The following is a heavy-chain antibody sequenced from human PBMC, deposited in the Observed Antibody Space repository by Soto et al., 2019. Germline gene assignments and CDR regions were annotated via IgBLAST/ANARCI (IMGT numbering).Heavy chain of an antibody. CDR3: ARHHGPTTSENWFAH. CDR1: GYTFFTYD. J-gene: IGHJ5*02. V-gene: IGHV1-18*01. Sequence: QVHLVQSGDEVKTPGASVKVSCQASGYTFFTYDISWVRQAPGQGLEWMGWISTYSGDTKYAQKFQGRVTMTTYTSTTTAYLELRSLRSDYTAVYYCARHHGPTTSENWFAHWGKGTLVNVSS. CDR2: ISTYSGDT. D-gene: IGHD5-12*01.